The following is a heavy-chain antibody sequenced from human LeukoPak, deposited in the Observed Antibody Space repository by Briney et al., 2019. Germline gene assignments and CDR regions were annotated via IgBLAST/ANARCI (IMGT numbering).Heavy chain of an antibody. D-gene: IGHD1-26*01. CDR2: IRYDGSNK. CDR1: GFTFSSYG. V-gene: IGHV3-30*02. Sequence: GGSLRLSCAASGFTFSSYGMHWVRQAPGKGLEWVAFIRYDGSNKYYADSVKGRFTISRDNSKNTLYLQMNSLRAEDTAVYYCAKVIAPSVEWGAMGDYWGQGTLVTVSS. J-gene: IGHJ4*02. CDR3: AKVIAPSVEWGAMGDY.